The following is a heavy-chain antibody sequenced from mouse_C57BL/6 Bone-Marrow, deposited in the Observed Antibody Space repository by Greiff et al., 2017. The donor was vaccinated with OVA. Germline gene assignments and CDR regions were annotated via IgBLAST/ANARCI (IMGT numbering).Heavy chain of an antibody. CDR3: ASTVVPHWYFDV. D-gene: IGHD1-1*01. Sequence: EVMLVESGGGLVKPGGSLKLSCAASGFTFSSYAMSWVRQTPEKRLEWVATISDGGSYTYYPDNVKGRFTISRDNAKNNLYLQMSHLKSEDTAMYYCASTVVPHWYFDVWGTGTTVTVSS. CDR2: ISDGGSYT. V-gene: IGHV5-4*03. CDR1: GFTFSSYA. J-gene: IGHJ1*03.